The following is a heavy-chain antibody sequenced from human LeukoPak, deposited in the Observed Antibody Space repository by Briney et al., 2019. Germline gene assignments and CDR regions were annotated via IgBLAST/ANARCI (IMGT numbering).Heavy chain of an antibody. Sequence: PSETLSLTCTVSGGSINGYYWSWIRQPPGRGLEWIAYIYYSGTTKYNPALQSRVTISVDTSKNQFSLKLSSVTAADTAVYYCARLRGLEMATISYFDYWGQGTLVTVSS. V-gene: IGHV4-59*08. CDR3: ARLRGLEMATISYFDY. D-gene: IGHD5-24*01. J-gene: IGHJ4*02. CDR1: GGSINGYY. CDR2: IYYSGTT.